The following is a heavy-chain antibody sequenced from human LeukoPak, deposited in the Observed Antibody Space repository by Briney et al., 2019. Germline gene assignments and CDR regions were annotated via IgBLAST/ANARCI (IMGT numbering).Heavy chain of an antibody. CDR2: IYTSGST. CDR1: GGSISSYY. CDR3: ARGAPMIRLEP. V-gene: IGHV4-4*07. J-gene: IGHJ5*02. D-gene: IGHD3-22*01. Sequence: SETLSLTCTVSGGSISSYYWSWIRQPAGKGLEWIGRIYTSGSTNYNPSLKSRVTMSVDTSKNQFSLKLNSVTAADTAVYYVARGAPMIRLEPRGQGTLVTVSS.